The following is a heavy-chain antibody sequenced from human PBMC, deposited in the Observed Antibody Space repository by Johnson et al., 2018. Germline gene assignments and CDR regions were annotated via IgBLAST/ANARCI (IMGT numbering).Heavy chain of an antibody. CDR1: GFTFSSYG. D-gene: IGHD1-26*01. V-gene: IGHV3-30*03. J-gene: IGHJ3*02. CDR2: ISYDGSNK. Sequence: QLVESGGGVVQPGRSLRLSCAASGFTFSSYGMHWVRKAPGKGLEWVAVISYDGSNKYYADSVKGRFTISRENSKNTLYLQMNSLRAEDTAVYYCAREGWDRGDAFDSWGQGTMVTVSS. CDR3: AREGWDRGDAFDS.